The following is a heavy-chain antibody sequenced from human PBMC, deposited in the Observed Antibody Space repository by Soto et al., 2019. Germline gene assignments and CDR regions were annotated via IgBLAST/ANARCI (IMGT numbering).Heavy chain of an antibody. CDR2: IYYSGST. D-gene: IGHD3-10*01. CDR3: ARARITMVPAWFDP. V-gene: IGHV4-31*03. J-gene: IGHJ5*02. Sequence: SETLSLTCTVSGGSISSGGYYWSWIRQHPGKGLEWIGYIYYSGSTYYNPSLKSRVTISVDTSKNQFSLKLSSVTAADTAVYYCARARITMVPAWFDPWGQGTLVTVSS. CDR1: GGSISSGGYY.